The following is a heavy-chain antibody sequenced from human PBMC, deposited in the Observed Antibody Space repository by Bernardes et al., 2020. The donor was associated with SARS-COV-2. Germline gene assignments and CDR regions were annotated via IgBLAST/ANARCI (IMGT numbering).Heavy chain of an antibody. D-gene: IGHD2-15*01. J-gene: IGHJ5*02. V-gene: IGHV3-73*01. CDR3: TRGYCSVGTCYPQFDP. CDR2: IKSKGNTYAT. CDR1: GFTFSDSA. Sequence: GGSLRLSCAASGFTFSDSAIHWVPQASGKGLEWVGRIKSKGNTYATAYGASVKGRFTISRDDSKNTAYLQMSSLKSDDTAVYYCTRGYCSVGTCYPQFDPWGQGTLVTVSS.